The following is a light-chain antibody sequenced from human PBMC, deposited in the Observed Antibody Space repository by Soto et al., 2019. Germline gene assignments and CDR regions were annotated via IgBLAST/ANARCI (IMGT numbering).Light chain of an antibody. CDR2: DAS. J-gene: IGKJ3*01. CDR1: QRVASD. V-gene: IGKV3-20*01. CDR3: QQYGRSPVT. Sequence: VLTQSPGTLSLSPGEGATLSCRASQRVASDLAWYLQKPGQPPRLLIYDASIRATGIPDRISGSGSERDFTLTISRLEPEDAAVYYCQQYGRSPVTFGPGTKVDIK.